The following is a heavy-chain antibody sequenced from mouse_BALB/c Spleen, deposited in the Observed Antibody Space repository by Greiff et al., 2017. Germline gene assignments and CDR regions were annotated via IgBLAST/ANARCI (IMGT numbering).Heavy chain of an antibody. CDR3: ARSAMLRTYYFDY. Sequence: VQLQESGPGLVKPSQSLSLTCTVTGYSITSDYAWNWIRQFPGNKLEWMGYISYSGSTSYNPSLKSRISITRDTSKNQFFLQLNSVTTEDTATYYCARSAMLRTYYFDYWGQGTTLTVSS. CDR1: GYSITSDYA. CDR2: ISYSGST. J-gene: IGHJ2*01. D-gene: IGHD2-12*01. V-gene: IGHV3-2*02.